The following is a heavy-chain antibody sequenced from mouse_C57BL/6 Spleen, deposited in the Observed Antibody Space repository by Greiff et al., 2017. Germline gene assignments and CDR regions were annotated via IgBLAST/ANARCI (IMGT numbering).Heavy chain of an antibody. CDR1: GYAFSSSW. Sequence: VQLQQSGPELVKPGASVTISCKASGYAFSSSWMNWVKQRPGKGLEWIGRIYPGDGDTNYNGKFKGKATLTADKSSSTAYMQLSSLTSEDSAVYFCARDDDYYAVDYCGQGTSVTVSS. CDR2: IYPGDGDT. CDR3: ARDDDYYAVDY. J-gene: IGHJ4*01. V-gene: IGHV1-82*01. D-gene: IGHD2-3*01.